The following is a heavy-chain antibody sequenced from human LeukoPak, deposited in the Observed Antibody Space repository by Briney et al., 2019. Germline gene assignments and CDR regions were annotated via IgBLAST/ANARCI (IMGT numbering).Heavy chain of an antibody. Sequence: GGSLRLSCAASGFTFSSYWMHWVRQAPGKGXVXVXRXXSDGKTNYADSVKGRFTISRDNAKNTVSLQMNSLRAEDTGVYYCARAPSEIGGYYPEYFRHWGQGTLVTVSS. J-gene: IGHJ1*01. D-gene: IGHD3-22*01. CDR1: GFTFSSYW. V-gene: IGHV3-74*01. CDR2: XXSDGKT. CDR3: ARAPSEIGGYYPEYFRH.